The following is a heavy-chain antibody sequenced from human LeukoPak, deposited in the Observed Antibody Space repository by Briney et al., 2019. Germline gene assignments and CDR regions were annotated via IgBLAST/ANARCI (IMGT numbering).Heavy chain of an antibody. CDR3: AKDEGSGSFCPDY. CDR1: GFTFSSYA. Sequence: GGSLKLSCAASGFTFSSYAMSWVRQAPGKGLEWVSAITDTGGSRYYADSVKGRFTISRDNSKDTLYLQMNSLRVEDTAVYYCAKDEGSGSFCPDYWGQGTLVTVSS. V-gene: IGHV3-23*01. CDR2: ITDTGGSR. D-gene: IGHD3-10*01. J-gene: IGHJ4*02.